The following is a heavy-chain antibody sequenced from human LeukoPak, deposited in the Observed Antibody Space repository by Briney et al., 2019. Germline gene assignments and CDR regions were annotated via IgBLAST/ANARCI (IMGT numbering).Heavy chain of an antibody. V-gene: IGHV4-59*12. Sequence: SEALSLTFTVSGGSISSYYWSWIRQPPGKGLEWIGYIYYSGSTYYNPSLKSRVTISVDTSKNLFSLKLSSVTAADTAVYYCASSSAVVAATTPFDYWGQGTLVTVSS. CDR2: IYYSGST. D-gene: IGHD2-15*01. CDR1: GGSISSYY. J-gene: IGHJ4*02. CDR3: ASSSAVVAATTPFDY.